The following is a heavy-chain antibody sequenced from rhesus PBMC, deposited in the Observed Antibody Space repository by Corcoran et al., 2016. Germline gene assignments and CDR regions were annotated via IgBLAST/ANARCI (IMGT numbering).Heavy chain of an antibody. V-gene: IGHV3S5*01. CDR1: GFTFSSYG. J-gene: IGHJ4*01. CDR2: NNSGGGNT. D-gene: IGHD6-25*01. Sequence: EVQLVETGGGLVQPGGSLKLSCAASGFTFSSYGMSWVRQAPGKVLEWISANNSGGGNTDYADSVKGRFTISSDNSTNTLSLQMTGLRAEDTAVYYCAKGARSGSWKGYFDYWGQGVLVTVSS. CDR3: AKGARSGSWKGYFDY.